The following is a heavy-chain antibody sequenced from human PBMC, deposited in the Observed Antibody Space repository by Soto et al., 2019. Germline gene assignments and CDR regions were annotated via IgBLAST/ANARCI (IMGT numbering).Heavy chain of an antibody. CDR3: ASGYSSSWYVVGY. J-gene: IGHJ4*02. CDR2: IYYSGST. Sequence: TLSLTCTVSGGSISSGGYYWSWIRQHPGKGLEWIGYIYYSGSTYYNPSLKSRVTISVDTSKNQFSLKLSSVTAADTAVYYCASGYSSSWYVVGYWGQGTLVTVSS. V-gene: IGHV4-31*03. D-gene: IGHD6-13*01. CDR1: GGSISSGGYY.